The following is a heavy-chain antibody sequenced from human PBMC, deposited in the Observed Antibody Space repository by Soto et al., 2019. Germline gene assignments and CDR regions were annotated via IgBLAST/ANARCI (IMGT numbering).Heavy chain of an antibody. Sequence: GSLRLSCVASGFSFSSNVMHWVRQAPGKGLEWVAALWYDGNNKNYAESVKGRFTISRDNSKTTLYLEMNSLRREDTAVYYCARDIYDTTGFYPSMDVWGQGTTVTVSS. D-gene: IGHD3-22*01. J-gene: IGHJ6*02. CDR3: ARDIYDTTGFYPSMDV. V-gene: IGHV3-33*01. CDR2: LWYDGNNK. CDR1: GFSFSSNV.